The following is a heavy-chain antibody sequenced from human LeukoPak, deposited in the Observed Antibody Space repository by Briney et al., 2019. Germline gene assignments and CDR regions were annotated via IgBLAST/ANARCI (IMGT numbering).Heavy chain of an antibody. CDR3: ARASRRFLEWLLFADP. D-gene: IGHD3-3*01. CDR2: IIPIFGTA. Sequence: SVKVSCKASGGTSSSYAISWVRQAPGQGLEWMGGIIPIFGTANYAQKFQGRVTITADESTSTAYMELSSLRSEDTAVYYCARASRRFLEWLLFADPWGQGTLVTVSS. CDR1: GGTSSSYA. V-gene: IGHV1-69*13. J-gene: IGHJ5*02.